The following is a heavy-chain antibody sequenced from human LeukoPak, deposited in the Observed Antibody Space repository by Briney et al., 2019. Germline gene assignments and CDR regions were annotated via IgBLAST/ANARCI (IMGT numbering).Heavy chain of an antibody. D-gene: IGHD4-17*01. J-gene: IGHJ4*02. CDR2: ISAYNANT. CDR1: GYTFTTYG. CDR3: ARNTTYGDYHDY. V-gene: IGHV1-18*01. Sequence: ASVKVSCKASGYTFTTYGITWVRQAPGQGLEWMGWISAYNANTNYAQKLQGRVTMTTETSTSTAYMELRSLRSDDTAVYYCARNTTYGDYHDYWGQGTLVTVSS.